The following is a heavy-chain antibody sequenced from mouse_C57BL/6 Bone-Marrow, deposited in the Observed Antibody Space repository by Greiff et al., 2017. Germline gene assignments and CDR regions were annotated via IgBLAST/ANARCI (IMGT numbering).Heavy chain of an antibody. D-gene: IGHD3-2*02. V-gene: IGHV1-81*01. CDR1: GYTFTSYG. CDR3: ARSGYFDY. CDR2: IFPRSGNT. Sequence: VQLQQSGADLARPGASLKLSCTASGYTFTSYGICWVHQRTGQGLEWLGEIFPRSGNTYYNEKFKGQFTLPADKSSSTAYMELRRLTSDDSAVYFCARSGYFDYWGQGTTLTVSS. J-gene: IGHJ2*01.